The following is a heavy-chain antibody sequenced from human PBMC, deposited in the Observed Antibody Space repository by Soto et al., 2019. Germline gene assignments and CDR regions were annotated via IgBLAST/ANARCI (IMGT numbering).Heavy chain of an antibody. J-gene: IGHJ4*02. CDR2: IYWDDDK. D-gene: IGHD3-3*01. CDR1: GFSLTTSGVG. V-gene: IGHV2-5*02. Sequence: QINLNESGPTVVRPTETLTLTCRFSGFSLTTSGVGVGWVRQSPGKAPEWLAPIYWDDDKRYSESLKSRLTITKDNSKNQVVLTVANLDPTDTATYYCAHRVLRTVFGLVTTNAIYFDVWGQGTPVAVSS. CDR3: AHRVLRTVFGLVTTNAIYFDV.